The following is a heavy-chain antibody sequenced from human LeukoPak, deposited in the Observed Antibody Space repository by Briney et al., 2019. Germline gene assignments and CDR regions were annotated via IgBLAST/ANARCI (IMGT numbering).Heavy chain of an antibody. CDR1: GFTFSSYA. V-gene: IGHV3-23*01. CDR2: ISGSGGST. CDR3: AKEKGYYGSGRTRYFQH. Sequence: GGSLRLSCAASGFTFSSYAMSWVRQAPGKGLEWVSAISGSGGSTYYADSVKGRFTISRDNSKNTLYLQMNSLRAEDTAVYYCAKEKGYYGSGRTRYFQHWGQGTLVTVSS. J-gene: IGHJ1*01. D-gene: IGHD3-10*01.